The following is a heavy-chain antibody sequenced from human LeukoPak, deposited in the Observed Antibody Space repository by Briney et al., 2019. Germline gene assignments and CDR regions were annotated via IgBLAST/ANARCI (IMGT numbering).Heavy chain of an antibody. CDR3: ATYRQIEVPFEF. Sequence: GGSLRLSCAASGFTFSNYAMSWVRQAPGKGLEWVSAISGSGDSTHYADSVKGRFTISRDNSRSTLSLQMDSLRAEDTATYYCATYRQIEVPFEFWGQGTLVTVSS. CDR2: ISGSGDST. V-gene: IGHV3-23*01. CDR1: GFTFSNYA. J-gene: IGHJ4*02. D-gene: IGHD1-1*01.